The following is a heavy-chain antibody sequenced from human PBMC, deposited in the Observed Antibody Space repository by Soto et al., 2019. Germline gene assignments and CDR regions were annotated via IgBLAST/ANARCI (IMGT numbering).Heavy chain of an antibody. J-gene: IGHJ4*02. Sequence: GPLRLSCAASVFTFSSYAMSWVRQAPGKGLEWVSAISGSGGSTYYADSVKGRFTISRDNSNNTLFLQMNSLRAEDTAVYYCVKDRLSRNSGYDFEAYYWGQGTLVTVSS. D-gene: IGHD5-12*01. CDR1: VFTFSSYA. CDR3: VKDRLSRNSGYDFEAYY. V-gene: IGHV3-23*01. CDR2: ISGSGGST.